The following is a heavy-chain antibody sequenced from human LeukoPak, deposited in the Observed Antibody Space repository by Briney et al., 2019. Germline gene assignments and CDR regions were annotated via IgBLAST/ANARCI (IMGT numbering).Heavy chain of an antibody. CDR3: SXLTYYHDTSAPIPFLFFDY. V-gene: IGHV4-59*08. CDR1: GGSISSYY. J-gene: IGHJ4*02. Sequence: SETLSLTCTVPGGSISSYYWSWIRQPPGKGLEWIGYIYYSGSTTFNSSLKSRVTMSVDTSKNQFSLKLSYVTGADPAVYYCSXLTYYHDTSAPIPFLFFDYWGQGTLVTVSS. CDR2: IYYSGST. D-gene: IGHD3-22*01.